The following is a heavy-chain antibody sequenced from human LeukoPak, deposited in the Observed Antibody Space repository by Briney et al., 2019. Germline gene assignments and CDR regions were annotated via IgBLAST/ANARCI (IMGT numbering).Heavy chain of an antibody. CDR2: INTNTGNP. J-gene: IGHJ6*03. CDR3: AREAPGSIAAPGYMDV. Sequence: GASVKVSCKASGYTFTSYAMNWVRQAPGQGLEWMGWINTNTGNPTYAQGFTGRFVFSLDTSVSTAYLQISSLKAEDTAVYYCAREAPGSIAAPGYMDVWGKGTTVTVSS. CDR1: GYTFTSYA. D-gene: IGHD6-6*01. V-gene: IGHV7-4-1*02.